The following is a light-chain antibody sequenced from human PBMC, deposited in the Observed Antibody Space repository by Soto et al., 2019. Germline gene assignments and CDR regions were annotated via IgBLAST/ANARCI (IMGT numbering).Light chain of an antibody. CDR3: ASYTDTSGRV. Sequence: QSVLTQPASVSGSPGQSITISCTGTGSDVGGYDYVSWYRQHPGKAPELMIYEVNNRPSGVSNRFSGSKSGNTASLTISGLQAEDEADYYCASYTDTSGRVFGGGTKVTVL. CDR1: GSDVGGYDY. CDR2: EVN. J-gene: IGLJ3*02. V-gene: IGLV2-14*01.